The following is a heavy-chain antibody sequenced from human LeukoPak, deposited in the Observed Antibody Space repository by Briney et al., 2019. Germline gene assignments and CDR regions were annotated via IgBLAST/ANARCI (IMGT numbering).Heavy chain of an antibody. J-gene: IGHJ4*02. Sequence: GASVKVSCKASGDTFSSYAISWVRQAPRQGLEWMGRIIPILGIANYAQKFQGRVTITADKSTSTAYMELSSLRSEDTAVYYCARGSGYDFPYWGQGTLVTVSS. V-gene: IGHV1-69*04. D-gene: IGHD5-12*01. CDR1: GDTFSSYA. CDR3: ARGSGYDFPY. CDR2: IIPILGIA.